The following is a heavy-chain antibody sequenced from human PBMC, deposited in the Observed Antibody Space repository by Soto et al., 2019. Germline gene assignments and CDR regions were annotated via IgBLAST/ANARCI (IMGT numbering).Heavy chain of an antibody. J-gene: IGHJ4*02. CDR3: ALLEGGPQGNFDY. CDR1: GFGFSNYA. V-gene: IGHV3-30*03. CDR2: VAHDGGNK. D-gene: IGHD3-10*01. Sequence: QVRLVESGGGVVQPGGSLRLSCAASGFGFSNYAMHWVRQAPGKGLEWVALVAHDGGNKYYGDGVKGRFTISRDNSKNPLDLQMNSLRAEDTAVYYCALLEGGPQGNFDYWGQGILVTVSS.